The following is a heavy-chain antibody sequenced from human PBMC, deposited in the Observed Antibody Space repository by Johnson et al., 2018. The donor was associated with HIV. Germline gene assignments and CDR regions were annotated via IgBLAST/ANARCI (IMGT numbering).Heavy chain of an antibody. D-gene: IGHD1-26*01. J-gene: IGHJ3*02. CDR3: ARASAATKGNAFDI. CDR2: INWNGGST. V-gene: IGHV3-20*04. CDR1: GFTFDDYG. Sequence: VQLVESGGGVVRPGWSLRLSCAASGFTFDDYGMSWVRQAPGKGLEWVSGINWNGGSTGYADSVTGRFTISRDNAKNSLYLQMNSLRAEDTALYYCARASAATKGNAFDIWGQGTMVTVSS.